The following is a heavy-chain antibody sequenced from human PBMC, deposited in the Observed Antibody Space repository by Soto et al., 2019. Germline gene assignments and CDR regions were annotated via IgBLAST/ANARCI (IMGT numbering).Heavy chain of an antibody. CDR3: ARVNTGYSGNWFDP. V-gene: IGHV4-59*01. Sequence: SETLSLTCTVSGGSISSSYWSWFRQPPGKGLEWFGYIYYNGGTNYNPSLKSRVTISVDTSKNQFSLKLSSVTAADTAVYYWARVNTGYSGNWFDPWGQGTMVTVSS. CDR2: IYYNGGT. D-gene: IGHD2-15*01. J-gene: IGHJ5*02. CDR1: GGSISSSY.